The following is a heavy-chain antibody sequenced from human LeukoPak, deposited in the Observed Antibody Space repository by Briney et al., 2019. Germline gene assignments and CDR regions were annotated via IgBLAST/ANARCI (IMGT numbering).Heavy chain of an antibody. CDR1: GFTFSDYY. V-gene: IGHV3-11*01. CDR3: ARYVTERTIVAMDV. J-gene: IGHJ6*03. D-gene: IGHD3-10*02. Sequence: GGPLRLSCAASGFTFSDYYMSWIRQAPGKGLEWVSYISSSGSSIYYADSLKGRFTMSRDNAKNSLDLQMKSLRAEGPAVCCCARYVTERTIVAMDVWGKGTTVTISS. CDR2: ISSSGSSI.